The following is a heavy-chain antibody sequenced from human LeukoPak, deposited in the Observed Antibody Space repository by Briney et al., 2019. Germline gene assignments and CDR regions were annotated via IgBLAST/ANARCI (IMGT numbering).Heavy chain of an antibody. CDR2: ISTNGGRT. CDR1: GFPFSSYA. CDR3: AREQDSRGFFDY. Sequence: GGSRRLSCAASGFPFSSYAMSWVRQAPGKGLEWVSAISTNGGRTYYAHFVKGRFTISRDNSKNTLYLQMHSLRAEDTAVYYCAREQDSRGFFDYWGQGTLVTVSS. J-gene: IGHJ4*02. V-gene: IGHV3-23*01. D-gene: IGHD3-10*01.